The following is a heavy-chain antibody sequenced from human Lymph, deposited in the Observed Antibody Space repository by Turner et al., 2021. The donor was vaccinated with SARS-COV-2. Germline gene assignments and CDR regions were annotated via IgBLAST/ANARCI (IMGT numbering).Heavy chain of an antibody. CDR2: INPIGDST. CDR3: ARVGPGGFDY. V-gene: IGHV1-46*01. J-gene: IGHJ4*02. D-gene: IGHD2-15*01. CDR1: GYTCTSYY. Sequence: QVQLVQSGAEVKKPGASVKVSCKASGYTCTSYYMHWVRQAPGQGLEWMGIINPIGDSTSNAQKFHDRVTMTRYTSASTVYMELSSLRSEDTAVYYCARVGPGGFDYWGQGTPVTVSS.